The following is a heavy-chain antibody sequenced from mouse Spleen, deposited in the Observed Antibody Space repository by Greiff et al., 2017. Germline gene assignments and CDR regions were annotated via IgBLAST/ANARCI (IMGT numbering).Heavy chain of an antibody. CDR2: ISSGGSYT. V-gene: IGHV5-9-1*01. CDR3: ARWGNYFDY. Sequence: EVKVEESGGGLVKPGGSLKLSCAASGFTFSSYAMSWVRQTPEKRLEWVATISSGGSYTYYPDSVKGRFTISRDNAKNTLYLQMSSLRSEDTAMYYCARWGNYFDYWGQGTTLTVSS. CDR1: GFTFSSYA. J-gene: IGHJ2*01.